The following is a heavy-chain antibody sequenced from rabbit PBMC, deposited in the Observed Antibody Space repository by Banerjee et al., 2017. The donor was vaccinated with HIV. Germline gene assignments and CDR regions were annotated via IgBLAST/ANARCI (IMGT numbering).Heavy chain of an antibody. CDR1: GIDFSHYG. CDR3: VRETETYAGYAGYGYYFSL. CDR2: IYPDFGST. V-gene: IGHV1S7*01. Sequence: QVVESGGGLVTLGGSLKLSCKASGIDFSHYGISWVRQVLGKGLEWIAYIYPDFGSTYYASWVNGRFTISSHNAQNTLYLQLNSLTAADTATYFCVRETETYAGYAGYGYYFSLWGQGTLVTVS. J-gene: IGHJ4*01. D-gene: IGHD7-1*01.